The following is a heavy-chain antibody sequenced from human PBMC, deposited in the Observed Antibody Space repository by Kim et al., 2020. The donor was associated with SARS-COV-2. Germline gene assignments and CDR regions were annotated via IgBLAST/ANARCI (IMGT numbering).Heavy chain of an antibody. CDR3: ARGRDWERYAEYYYYGMDV. D-gene: IGHD1-1*01. Sequence: SVKVSCKASGYTFSSYAISWVRQAPGQGLEWMGGIIPIFGTSNYAQKFQVRVTITADESTSTAYMELSSLRSEDTAVYYCARGRDWERYAEYYYYGMDVWGHGTTLTVSS. CDR2: IIPIFGTS. V-gene: IGHV1-69*13. J-gene: IGHJ6*02. CDR1: GYTFSSYA.